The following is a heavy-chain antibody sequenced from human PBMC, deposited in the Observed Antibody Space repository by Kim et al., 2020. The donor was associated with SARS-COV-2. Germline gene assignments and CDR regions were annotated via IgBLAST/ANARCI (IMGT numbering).Heavy chain of an antibody. Sequence: SETLSLTCTVSGGSISSYYWSWIRQPPGKGLEWIGYIYYSGSTNYNPSLKSRVTISVDTSKNQFSLKLSSVTAADTAVYYCARDDGDPYYFDYWGQGTLVTVSS. J-gene: IGHJ4*02. D-gene: IGHD3-10*01. CDR2: IYYSGST. V-gene: IGHV4-59*01. CDR3: ARDDGDPYYFDY. CDR1: GGSISSYY.